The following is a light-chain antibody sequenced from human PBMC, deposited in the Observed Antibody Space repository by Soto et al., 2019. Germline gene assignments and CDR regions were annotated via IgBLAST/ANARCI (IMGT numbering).Light chain of an antibody. CDR3: QQYGSSSLWT. V-gene: IGKV3-20*01. CDR1: QSVSGGY. Sequence: LMHSPCTDSLSPPDRSTLSSTASQSVSGGYLAWYQQKPGQAPRLLIYGASSRATGILDRFSGSGSGTDLTLTISRLEPEDFAVYYCQQYGSSSLWTFGQGTKVDIK. J-gene: IGKJ1*01. CDR2: GAS.